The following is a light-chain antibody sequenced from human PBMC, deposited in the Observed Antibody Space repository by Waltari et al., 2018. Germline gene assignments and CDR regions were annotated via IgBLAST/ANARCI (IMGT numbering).Light chain of an antibody. J-gene: IGKJ1*01. CDR3: QQYYNTPPT. V-gene: IGKV4-1*01. Sequence: DIVMTQSPDSLTVSPGQRATINYRSSPCLSDHVNNKNHLAWYRQKPGQPPKLLISWASTREFGVPDRFSGSGSGTEFTLTISSLQPEDVAVYYCQQYYNTPPTFGQGTKVEIK. CDR1: PCLSDHVNNKNH. CDR2: WAS.